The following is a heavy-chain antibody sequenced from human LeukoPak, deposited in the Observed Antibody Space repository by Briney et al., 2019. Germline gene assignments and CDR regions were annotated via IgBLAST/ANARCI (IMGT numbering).Heavy chain of an antibody. CDR2: IRGSGGST. CDR1: GFTFSSYA. V-gene: IGHV3-23*01. Sequence: TGGSLRLSCAASGFTFSSYAMSWVRQAPGKGLEWVSAIRGSGGSTYYADSVKGRFTISRDNSKNTLYLQMNSLRAEDTAVYYCAKDPSDIYCSGGSCYPDDNWFDPWGQGTLVTVSS. CDR3: AKDPSDIYCSGGSCYPDDNWFDP. J-gene: IGHJ5*02. D-gene: IGHD2-15*01.